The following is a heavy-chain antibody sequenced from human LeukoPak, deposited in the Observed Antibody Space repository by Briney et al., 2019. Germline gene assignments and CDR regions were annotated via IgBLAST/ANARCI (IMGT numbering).Heavy chain of an antibody. CDR2: IYPSGNI. CDR3: ARTFVSGDGYKVGYFDY. CDR1: GFTFSNSY. J-gene: IGHJ4*02. D-gene: IGHD5-24*01. Sequence: GGSLKLSCAASGFTFSNSYMSWVRQAPGKGLEWVSLIYPSGNIYYADSVKGRFTISRDNSKNTLFLQMNSLRAEDTAIYYCARTFVSGDGYKVGYFDYWGQGTLVTVSS. V-gene: IGHV3-53*01.